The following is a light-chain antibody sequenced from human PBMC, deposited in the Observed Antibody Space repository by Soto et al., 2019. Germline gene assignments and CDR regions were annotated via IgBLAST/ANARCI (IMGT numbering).Light chain of an antibody. CDR3: QTWGTGLLV. J-gene: IGLJ3*02. CDR2: LNSDGSH. V-gene: IGLV4-69*01. CDR1: SGHSSYA. Sequence: HLVLTQSPSASASLGASVKLTCTLSSGHSSYAIAWHQQQPEKGPRYLMKLNSDGSHSKGDGIPDRFSGSSSGAERYLTISSLQSEDEADYYCQTWGTGLLVFGGGTKVTVL.